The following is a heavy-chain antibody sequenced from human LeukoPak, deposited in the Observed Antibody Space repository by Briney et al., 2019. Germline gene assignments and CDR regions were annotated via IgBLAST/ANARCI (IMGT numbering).Heavy chain of an antibody. CDR2: INPSGGST. J-gene: IGHJ4*02. CDR3: AREGATVTAEYYSDY. D-gene: IGHD4-17*01. CDR1: GYTFTSYY. V-gene: IGHV1-46*01. Sequence: ASVKVSCKASGYTFTSYYMHWVRQAPGQGLEWMGIINPSGGSTSYAQKFQGRVTMTRDTSTSTVYMELSSLRSEDTAVYYCAREGATVTAEYYSDYWGQGTLVTVSS.